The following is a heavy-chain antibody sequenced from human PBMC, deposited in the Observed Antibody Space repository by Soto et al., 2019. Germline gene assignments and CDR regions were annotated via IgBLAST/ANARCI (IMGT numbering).Heavy chain of an antibody. CDR2: IWYDGSNK. V-gene: IGHV3-33*01. D-gene: IGHD6-19*01. J-gene: IGHJ4*02. CDR1: GFTFSSYG. Sequence: QVQLVESGGGVVQPGRSLRLSCAASGFTFSSYGMHWVRQAPGKGLEWVAVIWYDGSNKYYADSVKGRFTISRDNSKNTLYLQMNSLRAEDTAVYYCARDQGGSGWQIDYWGQGTLVTVSS. CDR3: ARDQGGSGWQIDY.